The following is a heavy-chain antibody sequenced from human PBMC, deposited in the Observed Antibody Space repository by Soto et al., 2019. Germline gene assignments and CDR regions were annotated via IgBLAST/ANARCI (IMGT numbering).Heavy chain of an antibody. CDR1: GGSISSTSHY. CDR2: INYSGST. Sequence: SGTLSLTCTVSGGSISSTSHYWGWIRQPPGKGLEWIGSINYSGSTYYNPSLKSRVTISVDTSKNQFSLELSSVTAADTAVYYCARVQYYYGSGSYYFEYWGQGTLVTVSS. CDR3: ARVQYYYGSGSYYFEY. J-gene: IGHJ4*02. D-gene: IGHD3-10*01. V-gene: IGHV4-39*01.